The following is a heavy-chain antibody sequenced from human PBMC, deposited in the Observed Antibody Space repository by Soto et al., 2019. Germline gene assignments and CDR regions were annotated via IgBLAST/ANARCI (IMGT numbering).Heavy chain of an antibody. D-gene: IGHD6-19*01. CDR3: AKEGEHSSGWANFDY. V-gene: IGHV3-23*01. CDR1: GFTFSSYA. J-gene: IGHJ4*02. CDR2: ISGSDGST. Sequence: EVQLLESGGGLVQPGGSLRLSCAASGFTFSSYAMSWVRQAPGKGLEWVSAISGSDGSTHYADSVKGRFTISRDNSKNTLYLQMNSLRAEDTAVYYCAKEGEHSSGWANFDYWGQGTLVTVSS.